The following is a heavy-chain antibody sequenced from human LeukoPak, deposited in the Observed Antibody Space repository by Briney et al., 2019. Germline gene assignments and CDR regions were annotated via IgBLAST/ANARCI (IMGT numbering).Heavy chain of an antibody. CDR1: GFTFSSYA. D-gene: IGHD2-15*01. CDR2: IRGSGGGT. CDR3: AKDWEYCSGGGCRTYGGLDY. J-gene: IGHJ4*02. Sequence: GGSLRLSCAASGFTFSSYAMSWVRQAPGKGLEWVSAIRGSGGGTNYGDSVKGRFATTRDNSKKTLYLKMKSLRAEDTAVYYCAKDWEYCSGGGCRTYGGLDYWGQGTLVTVSS. V-gene: IGHV3-23*01.